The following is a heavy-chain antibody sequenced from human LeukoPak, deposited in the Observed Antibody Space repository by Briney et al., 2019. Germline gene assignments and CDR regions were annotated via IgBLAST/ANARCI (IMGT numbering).Heavy chain of an antibody. CDR2: ISYDGSNK. J-gene: IGHJ4*02. Sequence: GGSLRLSCAASGFTFSSYAMHWVRQAPGKELEWVAVISYDGSNKYYADSVKGRFTISRDNSKNTLYLQMNSLRAEDTAVYYCARDRQWLASFDYWGQGTLVTVSS. D-gene: IGHD6-19*01. CDR3: ARDRQWLASFDY. CDR1: GFTFSSYA. V-gene: IGHV3-30-3*01.